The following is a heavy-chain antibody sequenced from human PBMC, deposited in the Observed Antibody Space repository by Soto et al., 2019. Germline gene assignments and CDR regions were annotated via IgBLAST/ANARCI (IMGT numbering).Heavy chain of an antibody. Sequence: QITLKESGPTLMKPTQTLTLTCTFSGFSLTTNGVGVGWIRQPPEKALEWLALIYWDNDKRYSPSLKNRLTITMDTSKNQVVLTMTNMDPVDTATYFCAHRLVGNRAPWDWGYFDYWGQGILVTVSS. V-gene: IGHV2-5*02. CDR1: GFSLTTNGVG. J-gene: IGHJ4*02. CDR2: IYWDNDK. D-gene: IGHD2-15*01. CDR3: AHRLVGNRAPWDWGYFDY.